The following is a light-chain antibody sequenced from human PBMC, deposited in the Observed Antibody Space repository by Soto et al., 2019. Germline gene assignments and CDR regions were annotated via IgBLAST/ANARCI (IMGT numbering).Light chain of an antibody. CDR1: QSINTW. CDR3: QRYQTYSRT. CDR2: DCS. V-gene: IGKV1-5*01. J-gene: IGKJ1*01. Sequence: DIQMTQSPSTVSASVGDRITITCRASQSINTWLAWYRQRPGEAPQLLIYDCSTLAMGVPSRFSGSGSGTDFPLSISRLQPDDFATFYCQRYQTYSRTFGQGTKVEVK.